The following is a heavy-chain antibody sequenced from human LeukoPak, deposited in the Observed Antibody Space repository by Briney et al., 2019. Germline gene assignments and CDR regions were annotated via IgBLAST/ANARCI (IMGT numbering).Heavy chain of an antibody. D-gene: IGHD6-13*01. CDR3: ARTNGYSSSWYPDYYYYYMDV. Sequence: SETLSLTCTVSGGSISSSSYYWGWIRQPPGKGPEWIGSIYYSGSTYYNPSPKSRVTISVDTSKNQFSLKLSSVTAADTAVYYCARTNGYSSSWYPDYYYYYMDVWGKGTTVTVSS. CDR1: GGSISSSSYY. J-gene: IGHJ6*03. V-gene: IGHV4-39*01. CDR2: IYYSGST.